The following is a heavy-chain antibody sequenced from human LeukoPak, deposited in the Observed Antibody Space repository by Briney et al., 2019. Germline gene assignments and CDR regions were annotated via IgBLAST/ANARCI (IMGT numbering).Heavy chain of an antibody. CDR3: ANLFSTDY. CDR2: ISGSGIST. Sequence: GGSLRLSCAASGFTFDDYGMSWVRQAPGKGLEWVSSISGSGISTYYADSVKGRFTISRDNSRNTLYLQMNSLRAEDTAVYHCANLFSTDYWGQGTLVTVSS. D-gene: IGHD2-2*01. J-gene: IGHJ4*02. V-gene: IGHV3-23*01. CDR1: GFTFDDYG.